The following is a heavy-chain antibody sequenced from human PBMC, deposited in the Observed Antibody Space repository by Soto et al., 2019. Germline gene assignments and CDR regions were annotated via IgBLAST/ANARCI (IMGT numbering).Heavy chain of an antibody. CDR3: ARMRYCSSTSCYTGYGMDV. D-gene: IGHD2-2*02. CDR2: IYPGDSDT. Sequence: GESLKISCKGSGYSFTSYWIGWVRQMPGKGLEWMGIIYPGDSDTRYSPSFQGQVTISADKSISTAYLQWRSLKASDTAMYYCARMRYCSSTSCYTGYGMDVWGQGTTVTVSS. CDR1: GYSFTSYW. V-gene: IGHV5-51*01. J-gene: IGHJ6*02.